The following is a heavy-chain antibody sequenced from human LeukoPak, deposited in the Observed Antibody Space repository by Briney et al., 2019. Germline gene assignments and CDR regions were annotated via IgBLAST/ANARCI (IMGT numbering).Heavy chain of an antibody. CDR3: ARFRMSGYDSYYYYGMDV. Sequence: GGSLRLSCAASGFTFSSYAMSWVRQAPGKGLEWVSYISSSGSTIYYADSVKGRFTISRDNAKNSLYLQMNSLRAEDTAVYYCARFRMSGYDSYYYYGMDVWGQGTTVTVSS. CDR2: ISSSGSTI. J-gene: IGHJ6*02. D-gene: IGHD5-12*01. V-gene: IGHV3-48*04. CDR1: GFTFSSYA.